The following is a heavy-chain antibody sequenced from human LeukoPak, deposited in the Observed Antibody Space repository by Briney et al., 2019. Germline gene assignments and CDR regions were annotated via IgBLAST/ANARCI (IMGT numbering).Heavy chain of an antibody. CDR1: GGSISSYY. CDR3: AKNYYDSSGYVAFDI. CDR2: FSTTGST. Sequence: SETLSLTCTVSGGSISSYYWSWIRQSAGKGLEWIGRFSTTGSTNYNPSLKSRVTISVDTSKNQFSLRLSSVTAADTAVYYCAKNYYDSSGYVAFDIWGQGTMVTVSS. D-gene: IGHD3-22*01. V-gene: IGHV4-4*07. J-gene: IGHJ3*02.